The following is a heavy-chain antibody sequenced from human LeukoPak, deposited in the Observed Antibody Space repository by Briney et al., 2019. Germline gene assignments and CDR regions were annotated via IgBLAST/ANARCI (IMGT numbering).Heavy chain of an antibody. J-gene: IGHJ6*03. D-gene: IGHD6-19*01. CDR3: ARRGSGWTYYYYYMDV. Sequence: GASVKVSCKASGYTFTSYVINWVRQATGQGLEWMGWMNPNSGNTGYAQKFQGRVTMTRNTSISTAYMELSSLRSEDTAVYYCARRGSGWTYYYYYMDVWGKGTTVTVSS. V-gene: IGHV1-8*01. CDR1: GYTFTSYV. CDR2: MNPNSGNT.